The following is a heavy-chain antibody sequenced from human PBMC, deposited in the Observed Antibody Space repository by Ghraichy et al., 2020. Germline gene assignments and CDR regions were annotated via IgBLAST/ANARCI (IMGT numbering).Heavy chain of an antibody. D-gene: IGHD1-26*01. CDR1: GGSISSGSYY. CDR3: AREEVGATAYYFDY. Sequence: SETLSLTCTVSGGSISSGSYYWSWIRQPAGKGLEWIGRIYTSGSTNYNPSLKSRVTISVDTSKNQFSLKLSSVTAADTAVYYCAREEVGATAYYFDYWGQGTLVTVSS. V-gene: IGHV4-61*02. J-gene: IGHJ4*02. CDR2: IYTSGST.